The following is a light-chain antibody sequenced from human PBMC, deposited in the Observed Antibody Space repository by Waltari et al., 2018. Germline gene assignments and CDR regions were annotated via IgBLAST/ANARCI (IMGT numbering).Light chain of an antibody. CDR1: QRVANNY. CDR2: YAS. Sequence: EIVLTQSPGPLSFSPGEGATLPCRASQRVANNYLAWYRPKPGQAPSLLIYYASSRATGVPDRISGSGSGTDFTLTLSRLEPEDFAVYFCQLYDSTHGFSFGQGTKLEIK. V-gene: IGKV3-20*01. CDR3: QLYDSTHGFS. J-gene: IGKJ2*03.